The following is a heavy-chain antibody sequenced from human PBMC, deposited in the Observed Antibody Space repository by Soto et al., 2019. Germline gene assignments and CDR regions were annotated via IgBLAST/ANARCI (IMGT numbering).Heavy chain of an antibody. D-gene: IGHD2-21*02. Sequence: ASVKVSCTASGYTFTGHYMHWVRQAPGQGLEWMGWINPNSGGTNYAQKFQGWVTMTRDTSISTAYMELSRLRSDDTAVYYCARGHIVVVTGYYYYGMDVWGQGTTVTVSS. V-gene: IGHV1-2*04. J-gene: IGHJ6*02. CDR1: GYTFTGHY. CDR2: INPNSGGT. CDR3: ARGHIVVVTGYYYYGMDV.